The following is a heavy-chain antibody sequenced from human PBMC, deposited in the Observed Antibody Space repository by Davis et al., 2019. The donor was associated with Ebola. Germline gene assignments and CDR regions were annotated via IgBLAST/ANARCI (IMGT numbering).Heavy chain of an antibody. CDR3: AKDNGYDFNWIDP. J-gene: IGHJ5*02. CDR1: GFIFSTYG. V-gene: IGHV3-30*18. CDR2: ISYDGKNK. D-gene: IGHD5-12*01. Sequence: LSLTCAASGFIFSTYGMHWVRQAPGKGLEWVTVISYDGKNKYYRDSVKGRFTISRDNSKNMLFLHMNSLRVEDTATYYCAKDNGYDFNWIDPWGQGTLVTVSS.